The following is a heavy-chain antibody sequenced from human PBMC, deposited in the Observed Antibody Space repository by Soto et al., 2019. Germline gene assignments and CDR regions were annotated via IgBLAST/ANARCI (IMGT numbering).Heavy chain of an antibody. Sequence: QVQLVESGGGVVQPGRSLRLSCAASGFTFSSYAMHWVRQAPGKGLEWVAVISYDGSNKYYADSVKGRFTISRDNSKNTLYLQMNSLRAEDTAVYYCARDKERITVFTIFDYWGQGTLVTVSS. D-gene: IGHD3-9*01. J-gene: IGHJ4*02. V-gene: IGHV3-30-3*01. CDR2: ISYDGSNK. CDR1: GFTFSSYA. CDR3: ARDKERITVFTIFDY.